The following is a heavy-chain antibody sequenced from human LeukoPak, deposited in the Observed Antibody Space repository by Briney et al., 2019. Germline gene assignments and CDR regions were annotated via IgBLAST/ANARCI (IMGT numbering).Heavy chain of an antibody. CDR2: IIPIFGTA. CDR3: ARGVGYYYEALDY. V-gene: IGHV1-69*05. CDR1: GGTFSSYA. J-gene: IGHJ4*02. Sequence: SVKVSCKASGGTFSSYAISWVRQAPGQGLEWMGGIIPIFGTANYAQKFQGRVTITTDESTSTAYMELSSLRSEDTAVYYCARGVGYYYEALDYWGQGTLVTVSS. D-gene: IGHD3-22*01.